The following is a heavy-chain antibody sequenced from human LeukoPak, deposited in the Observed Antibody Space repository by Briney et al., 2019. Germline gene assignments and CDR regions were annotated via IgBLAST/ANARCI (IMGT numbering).Heavy chain of an antibody. CDR3: AKVSGYCTNGVCYTHDY. J-gene: IGHJ4*02. CDR1: VFTLSSYD. Sequence: GGSLRLSCAASVFTLSSYDARWARQAPREGLEWVSSIIGSGGSIFCADSVKGRFLISRQNSKTTLYLNMNTLRARDTCVYYGAKVSGYCTNGVCYTHDYWGQGTLVTVSS. V-gene: IGHV3-23*01. CDR2: IIGSGGSI. D-gene: IGHD2-8*01.